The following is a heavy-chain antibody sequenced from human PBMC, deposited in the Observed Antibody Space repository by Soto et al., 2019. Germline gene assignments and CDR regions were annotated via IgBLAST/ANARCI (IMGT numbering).Heavy chain of an antibody. CDR2: ISYDGSNK. J-gene: IGHJ3*02. CDR1: GFTFSSYG. CDR3: AKGTSLPIFGVVQNHAFYI. Sequence: GGSLRLPCAASGFTFSSYGMHWVRQSPGKGLEWVAVISYDGSNKYYADSVKGRFTISRDNSKNTLYLQMNSLRAEDTAVYYSAKGTSLPIFGVVQNHAFYICGQGTMVTVSS. D-gene: IGHD3-3*01. V-gene: IGHV3-30*18.